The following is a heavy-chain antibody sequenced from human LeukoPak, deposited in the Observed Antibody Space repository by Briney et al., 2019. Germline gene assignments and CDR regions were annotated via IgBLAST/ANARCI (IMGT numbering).Heavy chain of an antibody. V-gene: IGHV3-30*04. J-gene: IGHJ4*02. CDR3: ARPMWRGSGSYLPLDY. CDR1: GFTFSSYA. D-gene: IGHD3-10*01. CDR2: ISYDGSNK. Sequence: PGRSLRLSCAASGFTFSSYAMHWVRQAPGKGLEWVAVISYDGSNKYYADSVKGRFTISRDNSKNTLYLQMNSLRAEDTAVYYCARPMWRGSGSYLPLDYWGQGTLVTVSS.